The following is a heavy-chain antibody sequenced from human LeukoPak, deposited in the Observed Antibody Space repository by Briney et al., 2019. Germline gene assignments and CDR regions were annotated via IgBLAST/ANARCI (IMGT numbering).Heavy chain of an antibody. CDR2: ISYDGSNK. V-gene: IGHV3-30-3*01. D-gene: IGHD1-26*01. J-gene: IGHJ4*02. CDR3: TTEGFTGSYYYFDY. CDR1: GFTFSSYA. Sequence: GRSLRLSCAASGFTFSSYAMHWVRQAPGKGLEWVAVISYDGSNKYYADSVRGRFTISRDNAKNSLYLQMNGLRAEDTAVYYCTTEGFTGSYYYFDYWGQGTLVTVSS.